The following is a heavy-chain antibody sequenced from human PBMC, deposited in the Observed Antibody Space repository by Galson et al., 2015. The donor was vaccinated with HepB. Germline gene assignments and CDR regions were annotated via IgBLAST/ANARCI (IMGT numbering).Heavy chain of an antibody. J-gene: IGHJ2*01. CDR2: INHSGST. D-gene: IGHD4-23*01. CDR3: ARGAISSDYGGNPSPSRVPRNWYFDL. CDR1: GGSFSGYY. V-gene: IGHV4-34*01. Sequence: SETLSLTCAVYGGSFSGYYWSWIRQPPGKGLEWIGEINHSGSTNYNPSLKSRVTISVDTSKDQFSLKLSSVTAADTAVYYCARGAISSDYGGNPSPSRVPRNWYFDLWGRGTLVTVSS.